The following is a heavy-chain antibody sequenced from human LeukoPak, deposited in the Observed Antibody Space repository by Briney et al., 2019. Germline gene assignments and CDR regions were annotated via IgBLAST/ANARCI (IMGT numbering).Heavy chain of an antibody. CDR1: GYTFSGYY. V-gene: IGHV1-2*06. Sequence: GASVKVSCKASGYTFSGYYIHWVRQVPGQGLEWMGRINPNGGTGYAQNFQGRLTMTRDTSISTAYMELSMLISDDTAVYYCARDLNEDSSLPDVWGQGTTVTVSS. D-gene: IGHD3-22*01. CDR3: ARDLNEDSSLPDV. J-gene: IGHJ6*02. CDR2: INPNGGT.